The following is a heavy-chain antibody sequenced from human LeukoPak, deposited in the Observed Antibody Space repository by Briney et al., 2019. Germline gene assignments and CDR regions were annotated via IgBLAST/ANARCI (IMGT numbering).Heavy chain of an antibody. CDR2: IYYSGGT. CDR1: GGSISSGGYS. D-gene: IGHD2-15*01. V-gene: IGHV4-31*03. J-gene: IGHJ3*02. CDR3: ASLSGDSNAFDI. Sequence: SETLSLTCTVSGGSISSGGYSWSWIRQHPGKGLEWIGSIYYSGGTYYNPSLKSRVTISVDTSKNQFSLKLSSVTAADTAVYYCASLSGDSNAFDIWGQGTMVTVSS.